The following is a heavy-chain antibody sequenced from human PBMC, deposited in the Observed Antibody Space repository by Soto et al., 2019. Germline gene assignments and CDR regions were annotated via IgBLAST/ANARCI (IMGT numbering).Heavy chain of an antibody. J-gene: IGHJ6*03. V-gene: IGHV3-48*01. D-gene: IGHD6-13*01. Sequence: EVQLVESGGGLAQPGGSLRLSCEASGFSLNGYAMNWVRQAPGRGLEWVSYISSSSGAIDYADSVKGRFTVSRDNAKNLLCLQMHSLRAEDTALYYCARDPSVGSTFYYYMDVWGEGTPVTVSS. CDR3: ARDPSVGSTFYYYMDV. CDR2: ISSSSGAI. CDR1: GFSLNGYA.